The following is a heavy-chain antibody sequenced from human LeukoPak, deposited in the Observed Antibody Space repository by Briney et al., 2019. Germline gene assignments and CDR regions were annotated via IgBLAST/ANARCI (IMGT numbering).Heavy chain of an antibody. Sequence: ASVKVSCKVSGYTLTELSMHWVRQAPGKGLEWMGGFDPEDGETIYAQKFQGRVTMTEDTSTGTAYMELSSLRSEDTAVYYCATGNGRGSSYYYGMDVWGQGTTVTVSS. CDR3: ATGNGRGSSYYYGMDV. J-gene: IGHJ6*02. V-gene: IGHV1-24*01. D-gene: IGHD1-26*01. CDR1: GYTLTELS. CDR2: FDPEDGET.